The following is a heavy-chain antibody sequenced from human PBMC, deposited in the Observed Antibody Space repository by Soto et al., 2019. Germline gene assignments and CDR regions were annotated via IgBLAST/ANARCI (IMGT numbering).Heavy chain of an antibody. CDR3: ARLPFPWGWFDP. CDR2: ISGSGRTI. Sequence: QVQLVESGGGLVKPGGSLRLSCAASGIVFSDYMSWVRQAPGKGLEWLSYISGSGRTIYSADSVKGRFTISRDNATNXLYLQMNNVRTEDTAVYYCARLPFPWGWFDPWGQGTLVTVSS. J-gene: IGHJ5*02. D-gene: IGHD3-16*01. CDR1: GIVFSDY. V-gene: IGHV3-11*01.